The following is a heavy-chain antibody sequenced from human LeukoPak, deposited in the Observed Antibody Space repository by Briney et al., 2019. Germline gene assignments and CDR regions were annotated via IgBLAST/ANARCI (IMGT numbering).Heavy chain of an antibody. CDR3: ARVWSYYWYFDL. CDR1: VGSISSYY. D-gene: IGHD1-26*01. CDR2: IYTSGST. Sequence: PSETLSLTCTVSVGSISSYYWSWIRQPAGKGLEWIGRIYTSGSTNYNPSLKSRVTMSVDTSKDQFSLKLSSVTAADTAIYYCARVWSYYWYFDLWGRGTLVTVSS. J-gene: IGHJ2*01. V-gene: IGHV4-4*07.